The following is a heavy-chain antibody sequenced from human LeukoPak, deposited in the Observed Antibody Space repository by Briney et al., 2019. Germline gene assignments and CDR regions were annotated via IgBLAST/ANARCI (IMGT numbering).Heavy chain of an antibody. J-gene: IGHJ4*02. CDR2: IYYSGST. CDR1: GGSFSGYY. D-gene: IGHD3-16*01. Sequence: SETLSLTCAVYGGSFSGYYWSWIRQPPGKGLEWIGYIYYSGSTNYNPSLKSRVTISVDTSKNQFTLKLSSVTAADTAVYYCARGRYGWLPFDYWGQGTLVTASS. V-gene: IGHV4-59*01. CDR3: ARGRYGWLPFDY.